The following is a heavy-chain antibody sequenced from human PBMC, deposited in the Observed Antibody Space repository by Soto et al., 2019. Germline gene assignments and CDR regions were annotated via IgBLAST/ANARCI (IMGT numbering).Heavy chain of an antibody. CDR1: GFTFSSYA. CDR2: ISGSGGST. J-gene: IGHJ4*02. Sequence: GGSLRLSCAASGFTFSSYAMSWVRQAPGKGLEWVSAISGSGGSTYYADSVKGRFTISRDNSKNTLYLQMNSLRAEDTAVYYCGKDILPTKSGGFDYWGQGTLVTVSS. CDR3: GKDILPTKSGGFDY. V-gene: IGHV3-23*01. D-gene: IGHD1-26*01.